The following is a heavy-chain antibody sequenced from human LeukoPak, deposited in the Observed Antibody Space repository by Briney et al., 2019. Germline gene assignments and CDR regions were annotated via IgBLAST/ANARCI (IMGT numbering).Heavy chain of an antibody. CDR2: IYYTGTT. CDR3: ARLHYSKDGISRPSMDV. J-gene: IGHJ6*04. CDR1: GGSITTYY. D-gene: IGHD4-11*01. V-gene: IGHV4-59*08. Sequence: SETLSLTCTVSGGSITTYYWSWVRQPPGKRLEWMGYIYYTGTTNYNPSFKGRVTISVDTSKNQFSLRVNSVTDADTAVYYCARLHYSKDGISRPSMDVWGRGTTVIVSA.